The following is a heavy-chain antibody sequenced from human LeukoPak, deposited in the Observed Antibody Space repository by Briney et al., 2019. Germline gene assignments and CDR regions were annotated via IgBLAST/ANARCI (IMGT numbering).Heavy chain of an antibody. Sequence: PGGSLRLSCAASGFTFSSYWMHWVRQAPGKGLVWVSRLNSDGSSTDYADSVKGRFTISRDNARNTLYLQMNSLRAEDTAVYYCARDPGSSGWYLFDYWGQGVLVTVSS. CDR2: LNSDGSST. V-gene: IGHV3-74*01. D-gene: IGHD6-19*01. J-gene: IGHJ4*02. CDR1: GFTFSSYW. CDR3: ARDPGSSGWYLFDY.